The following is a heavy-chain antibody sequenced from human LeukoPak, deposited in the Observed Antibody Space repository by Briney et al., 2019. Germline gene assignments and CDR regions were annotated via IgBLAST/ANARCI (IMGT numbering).Heavy chain of an antibody. CDR3: ARGLVNSYGYVVEYYYGMDV. CDR2: ISSSSSTI. CDR1: GFTFSSYS. V-gene: IGHV3-48*01. Sequence: GGSLRLSCAASGFTFSSYSMNWVRQAPGKGLEWVSYISSSSSTIYYADSVKGRFTISRENAKNSLYLQMNSLRAGDTAVYYCARGLVNSYGYVVEYYYGMDVWGQGTTVTVSS. D-gene: IGHD5-18*01. J-gene: IGHJ6*02.